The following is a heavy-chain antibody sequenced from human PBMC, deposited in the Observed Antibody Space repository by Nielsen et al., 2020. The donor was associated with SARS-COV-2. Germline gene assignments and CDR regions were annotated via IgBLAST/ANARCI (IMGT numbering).Heavy chain of an antibody. J-gene: IGHJ6*02. CDR2: ISNSGGST. V-gene: IGHV3-23*01. CDR3: ARARQQLVSYYYYGMDV. D-gene: IGHD6-13*01. Sequence: GESLKISCAASGFTFSTYAMSWVRQAPGKGLEWVSAISNSGGSTFYADSVKGRFTISRDNSKNSLYLQMNSLRAEDTAVYYCARARQQLVSYYYYGMDVWGQGTTVTVSS. CDR1: GFTFSTYA.